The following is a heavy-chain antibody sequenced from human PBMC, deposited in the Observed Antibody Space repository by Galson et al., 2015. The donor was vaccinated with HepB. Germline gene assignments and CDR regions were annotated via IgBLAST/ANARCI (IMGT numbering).Heavy chain of an antibody. J-gene: IGHJ4*02. CDR2: FDPEDGET. D-gene: IGHD3-22*01. CDR3: ATHYYDSSGYYLLVY. V-gene: IGHV1-24*01. Sequence: SVKVSCKVSGYTLTELSMHWVRQAPGRGLEWMGGFDPEDGETIYAQKFQGRVTMTEDTSTDTAYMELSSLRSEDTAVYYCATHYYDSSGYYLLVYWGQGTLVTVSS. CDR1: GYTLTELS.